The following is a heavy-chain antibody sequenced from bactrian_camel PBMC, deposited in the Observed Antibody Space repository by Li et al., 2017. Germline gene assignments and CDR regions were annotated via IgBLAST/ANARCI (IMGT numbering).Heavy chain of an antibody. CDR3: AAAPLGGVISGGSWLDADEYTI. D-gene: IGHD1*01. CDR2: VDDDGYT. J-gene: IGHJ4*01. V-gene: IGHV3S55*01. Sequence: VQLVESGGGSVQAGGSLRLSCVISGYTGCGYCMGWFRQAPGKEREAVARVDDDGYTKYADSVKGRFTASRDNAKNALNLQMNSLKPDDTAMYFCAAAPLGGVISGGSWLDADEYTIWGQGTQVTVS. CDR1: GYTGCGYC.